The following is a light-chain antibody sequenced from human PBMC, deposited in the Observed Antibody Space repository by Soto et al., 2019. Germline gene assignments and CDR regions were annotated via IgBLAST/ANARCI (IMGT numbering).Light chain of an antibody. V-gene: IGLV2-23*02. Sequence: QSALTQPASVSGSPGQSISISCSGNISDIGSYNLVSWYRQHPGKAPKLMIYEVNKRPSGASNRFSGSKSGNTASLTISGLQPEDEADYYCCSFAGSSSYVFGTGTKLTVL. J-gene: IGLJ1*01. CDR2: EVN. CDR3: CSFAGSSSYV. CDR1: ISDIGSYNL.